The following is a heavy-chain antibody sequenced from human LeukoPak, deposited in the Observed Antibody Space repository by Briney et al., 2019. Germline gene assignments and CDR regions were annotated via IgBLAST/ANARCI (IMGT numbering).Heavy chain of an antibody. CDR2: ISGSGGST. V-gene: IGHV3-23*01. CDR3: AKAPYDSSGALDY. CDR1: GFTFSSYA. Sequence: GGSLRLSCAAPGFTFSSYAMSWVRQAPGKGLEWVSAISGSGGSTYYADSVKGRFTISRDNSKNTLYLQMNSLRAEDTAVYYCAKAPYDSSGALDYWGQGTLVTVSS. J-gene: IGHJ4*02. D-gene: IGHD3-22*01.